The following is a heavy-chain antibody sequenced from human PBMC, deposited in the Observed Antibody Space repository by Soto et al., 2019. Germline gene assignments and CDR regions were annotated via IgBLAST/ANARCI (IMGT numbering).Heavy chain of an antibody. D-gene: IGHD7-27*01. J-gene: IGHJ6*03. V-gene: IGHV3-7*01. CDR2: IKQDGSEK. Sequence: EVQLVESGGGLVQPGGSLRLSCAASGFTFSSYWMSWVRQAPGKGLEWVANIKQDGSEKYYVDSVKGRFTISRDNAKNSLYLQMNSRRAVDTAVYYFARDELGVARYYYMDVRGKGTTVTGSS. CDR3: ARDELGVARYYYMDV. CDR1: GFTFSSYW.